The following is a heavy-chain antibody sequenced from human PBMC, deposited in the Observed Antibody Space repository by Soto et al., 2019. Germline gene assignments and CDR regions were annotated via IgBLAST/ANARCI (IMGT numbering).Heavy chain of an antibody. CDR2: ISAYNGNT. CDR1: GYTFTSYG. CDR3: ARPYYYDSSGYGAFDI. J-gene: IGHJ3*02. Sequence: GASVKVSCKASGYTFTSYGISWVRQAPGQGLEWMGWISAYNGNTNYAQKLQGRVTMTTDTSTSTAYMELRSLRSDDTAVYYCARPYYYDSSGYGAFDIWGQGTMVTVS. V-gene: IGHV1-18*01. D-gene: IGHD3-22*01.